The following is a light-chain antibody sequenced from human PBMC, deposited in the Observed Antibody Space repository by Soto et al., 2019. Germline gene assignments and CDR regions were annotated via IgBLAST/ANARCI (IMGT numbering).Light chain of an antibody. CDR3: GSYTDSITYV. V-gene: IGLV2-14*01. CDR2: EVT. CDR1: TSDVGGYNY. J-gene: IGLJ1*01. Sequence: QSVLTQPASVSGSPGQSITISCAGTTSDVGGYNYVSWCQQHPGKAPILMIYEVTNRPSGVSNRFSGSKSGNTASLTISGLQVEDEADYYCGSYTDSITYVFGTGTKVTVL.